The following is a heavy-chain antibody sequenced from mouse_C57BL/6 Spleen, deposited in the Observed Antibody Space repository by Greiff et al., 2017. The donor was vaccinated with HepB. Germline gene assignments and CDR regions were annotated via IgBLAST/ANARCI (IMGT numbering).Heavy chain of an antibody. CDR1: GFTFSDYG. J-gene: IGHJ4*01. V-gene: IGHV5-17*01. Sequence: EVKLMESGGGLVKPGGSLKLSCAASGFTFSDYGMHWVRQAPEKGLEWVAYISSGSSTIYYADTVKGRCTISRDNAKNTLFLQMTRLRSEDTAMYYCAKQLGPHYYAMDYWGQGTSVTVSS. CDR2: ISSGSSTI. CDR3: AKQLGPHYYAMDY. D-gene: IGHD4-1*02.